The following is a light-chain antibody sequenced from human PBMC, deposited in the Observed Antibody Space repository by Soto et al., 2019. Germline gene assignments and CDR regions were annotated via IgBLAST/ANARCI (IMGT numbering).Light chain of an antibody. CDR3: SSHGGANNFYV. Sequence: QSVLTQPPSASGSPGQSVTISCTGTSSDIGAYNYVSWYQQHPGKVPKLIIHEVTKRPSGVPDRFSASKSGNTAFLTVSGLQAEDEADYYCSSHGGANNFYVFGTGTKLTVL. CDR2: EVT. CDR1: SSDIGAYNY. V-gene: IGLV2-8*01. J-gene: IGLJ1*01.